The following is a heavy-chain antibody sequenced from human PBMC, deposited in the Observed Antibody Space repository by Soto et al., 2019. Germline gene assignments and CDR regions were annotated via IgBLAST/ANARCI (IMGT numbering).Heavy chain of an antibody. D-gene: IGHD6-13*01. CDR1: GFTFSDST. CDR2: IRSKADSYAT. Sequence: EVQLVESGGGVVQPGGSLKLSCAASGFTFSDSTVHWVRQSSGKGLEWVGRIRSKADSYATAYAASVKGRFTISRDESQNTAYLQMSSLKNEDTAVYYCTGRQLENWGQGTLVTVSS. J-gene: IGHJ4*02. CDR3: TGRQLEN. V-gene: IGHV3-73*01.